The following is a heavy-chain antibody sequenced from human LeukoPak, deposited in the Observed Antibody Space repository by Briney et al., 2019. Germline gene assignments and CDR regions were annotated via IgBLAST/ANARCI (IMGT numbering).Heavy chain of an antibody. Sequence: PGGSLRLSCAASGFTFSSYSMNWVRQAPGKGLEWVSSISSSSSYIYYADSVKGRFTISRDNAKNSLYLQMNSLRAEDTAVYYCAGKRGYSYAGYYGMDVWGQGTTVTVSS. J-gene: IGHJ6*02. D-gene: IGHD5-18*01. CDR1: GFTFSSYS. CDR3: AGKRGYSYAGYYGMDV. V-gene: IGHV3-21*01. CDR2: ISSSSSYI.